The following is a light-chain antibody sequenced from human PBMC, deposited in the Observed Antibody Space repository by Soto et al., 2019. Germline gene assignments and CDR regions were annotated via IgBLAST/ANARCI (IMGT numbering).Light chain of an antibody. CDR1: ESVSSY. Sequence: DIQMTQSPSSLSASVGDRVTITCRAKESVSSYVNWYQQKPGKAPKLLIYAASSLQSGVPARFSGSGSVTDFTLTISGLQPEDFATYYCQHGYSKWTFGQGTKVEIK. CDR2: AAS. CDR3: QHGYSKWT. V-gene: IGKV1-39*01. J-gene: IGKJ1*01.